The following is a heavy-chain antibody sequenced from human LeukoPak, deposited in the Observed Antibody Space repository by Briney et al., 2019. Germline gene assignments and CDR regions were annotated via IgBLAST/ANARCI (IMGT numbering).Heavy chain of an antibody. Sequence: PGGSLRLSCAASGFTFSSYSMNWVRQAPGKGLEWVSSISSSSSYIYYADSLKGRFTISRDNAKNSLYLQMNSLRAEDTSVYYCASSWAYCGGDCHNEGGAFDIWGQGTMVTVSS. CDR2: ISSSSSYI. J-gene: IGHJ3*02. CDR3: ASSWAYCGGDCHNEGGAFDI. D-gene: IGHD2-21*02. V-gene: IGHV3-21*01. CDR1: GFTFSSYS.